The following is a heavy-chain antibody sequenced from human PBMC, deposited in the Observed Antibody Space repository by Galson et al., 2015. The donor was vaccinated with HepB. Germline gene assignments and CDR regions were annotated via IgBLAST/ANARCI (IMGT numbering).Heavy chain of an antibody. CDR3: ARDSQRGYISGWYVY. D-gene: IGHD6-19*01. J-gene: IGHJ4*02. CDR1: GVTAKDYA. V-gene: IGHV3-23*01. Sequence: TLGVSGAASGVTAKDYAMMGAAQAPGEGLEWVSGIGGRGAATYFADSMHGGLPISSDNSLNSHNLQMNSLRAEDSAVYYYARDSQRGYISGWYVYWGQGTLVTVSS. CDR2: IGGRGAAT.